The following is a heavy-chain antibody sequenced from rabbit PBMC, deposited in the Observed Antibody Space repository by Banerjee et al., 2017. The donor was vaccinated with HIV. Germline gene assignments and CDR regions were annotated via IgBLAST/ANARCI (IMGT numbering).Heavy chain of an antibody. Sequence: QEQLEESGGDLVKPEGSLTLTCKASGFDFSSNAMCWVRQAPGKGPEWIACIYNSDGSTYYASWVNGRFTISRSTSLNTVTLQMTSLTAADTATYFCARIITIPYYFNSWGPGTLVTVS. J-gene: IGHJ4*01. V-gene: IGHV1S47*01. CDR3: ARIITIPYYFNS. D-gene: IGHD2-1*01. CDR2: IYNSDGST. CDR1: GFDFSSNA.